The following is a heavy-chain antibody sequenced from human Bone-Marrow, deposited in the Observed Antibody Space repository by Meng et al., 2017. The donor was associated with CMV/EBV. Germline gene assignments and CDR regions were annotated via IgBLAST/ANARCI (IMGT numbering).Heavy chain of an antibody. Sequence: GGSLRLSCAASGFTFDDYPIHWVRQAPGKGLGWLSFIRTKAYDGTTEYAPSVKGRFTISRDDSRSVAYLQMNSLKTEDTAVYFCIRGGFLEWLSLTFDSWGQGTQVTVSS. CDR1: GFTFDDYP. V-gene: IGHV3-49*04. CDR3: IRGGFLEWLSLTFDS. CDR2: IRTKAYDGTT. J-gene: IGHJ4*02. D-gene: IGHD3-3*01.